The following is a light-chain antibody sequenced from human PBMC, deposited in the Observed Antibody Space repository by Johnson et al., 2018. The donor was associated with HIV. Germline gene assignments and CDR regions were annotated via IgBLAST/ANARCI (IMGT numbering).Light chain of an antibody. CDR1: SSNIGNNY. J-gene: IGLJ1*01. CDR3: GTWDSSLSAYV. Sequence: AVLTQPPSVSAAPGQKVTISCSGSSSNIGNNYVSWYQQLPGTAPKLLIYENNKRPSGIPDRFSGSKSGTSATLRLTGLQTGDEADYYCGTWDSSLSAYVFGTGTKVTVL. CDR2: ENN. V-gene: IGLV1-51*02.